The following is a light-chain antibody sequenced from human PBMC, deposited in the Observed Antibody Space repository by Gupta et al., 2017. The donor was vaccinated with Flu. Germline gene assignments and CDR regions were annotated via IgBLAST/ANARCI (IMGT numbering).Light chain of an antibody. CDR3: QALDSSTGVV. CDR1: KLEEKY. V-gene: IGLV3-1*01. Sequence: SGDKLEEKYFSGYQQKPGQSPVLVIDGDNKRPSGIPERFSGSNSGNTATLTISGTQAKDEADYYCQALDSSTGVVFGGGTKLTVL. CDR2: GDN. J-gene: IGLJ2*01.